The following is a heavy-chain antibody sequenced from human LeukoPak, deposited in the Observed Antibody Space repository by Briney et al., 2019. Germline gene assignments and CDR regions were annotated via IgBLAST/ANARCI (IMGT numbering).Heavy chain of an antibody. Sequence: ASVKVSCKASGYTFIDYYMHWVRQAPGQGLEWMGRINPSSGGTNYAQKLQGRVTMTRDTPISTAYMELSRLRSDDTAVYYCARDDNSGYYSGPWGQGTLVTVSS. D-gene: IGHD3-22*01. CDR2: INPSSGGT. V-gene: IGHV1-2*06. J-gene: IGHJ5*02. CDR1: GYTFIDYY. CDR3: ARDDNSGYYSGP.